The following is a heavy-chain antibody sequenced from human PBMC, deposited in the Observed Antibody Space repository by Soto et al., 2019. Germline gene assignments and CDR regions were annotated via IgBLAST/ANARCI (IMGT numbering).Heavy chain of an antibody. CDR3: AGESPDHGTSGYYFAY. CDR2: INPNSGGT. Sequence: ASVKVSCKASGYTFTGYYMHWVRQAPGQGLEWMRWINPNSGGTNYAQNFQGWVTMTRDTSISTAYMELNRLRSDDTAVYYCAGESPDHGTSGYYFAYWGQGTLVTVSS. J-gene: IGHJ4*02. CDR1: GYTFTGYY. V-gene: IGHV1-2*04. D-gene: IGHD1-1*01.